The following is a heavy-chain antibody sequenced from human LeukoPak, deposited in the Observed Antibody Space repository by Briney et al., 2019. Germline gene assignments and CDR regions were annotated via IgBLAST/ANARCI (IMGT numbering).Heavy chain of an antibody. CDR2: IYYSGST. CDR1: GGSISGNY. D-gene: IGHD4-23*01. Sequence: PSETLSLTCTVSGGSISGNYWSWIRQPPGKGLEWIGYIYYSGSTNYNPSLKSRVTISVDTSKNQFSLKLSSVTAADTAVYYCARSYGGTDAFDIWGQGTMVTVSS. CDR3: ARSYGGTDAFDI. J-gene: IGHJ3*02. V-gene: IGHV4-59*01.